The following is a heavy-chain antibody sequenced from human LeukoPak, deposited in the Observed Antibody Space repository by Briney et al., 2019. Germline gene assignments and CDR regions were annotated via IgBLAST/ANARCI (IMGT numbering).Heavy chain of an antibody. CDR3: AINIAAAGTFDY. J-gene: IGHJ4*02. CDR1: GFTFSDHY. CDR2: ISSSGSTI. Sequence: GGSLRLSCAVSGFTFSDHYTSWIRQAPAKALEWVSYISSSGSTIYYADSVKGRFTSSRDNAKNSLYLQRNSLNDEDTAVYYCAINIAAAGTFDYWGQGNLVTVSS. D-gene: IGHD6-13*01. V-gene: IGHV3-11*01.